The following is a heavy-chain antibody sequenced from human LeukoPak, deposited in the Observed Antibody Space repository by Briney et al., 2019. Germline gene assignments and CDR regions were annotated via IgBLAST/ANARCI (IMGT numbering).Heavy chain of an antibody. Sequence: GASVKVSCKASGGTFSSYAISWVRQAPGQGLEWMGGIIPIFGTANYAQKFQGRVTITADKSTSTAYMELSSLRSEDTAVYYCARVGYSGYGYYYYYYMDVWGKGTTVTVSS. CDR1: GGTFSSYA. J-gene: IGHJ6*03. CDR2: IIPIFGTA. D-gene: IGHD5-12*01. CDR3: ARVGYSGYGYYYYYYMDV. V-gene: IGHV1-69*06.